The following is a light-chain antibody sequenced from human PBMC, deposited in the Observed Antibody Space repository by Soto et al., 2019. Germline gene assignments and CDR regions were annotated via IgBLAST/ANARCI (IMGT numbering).Light chain of an antibody. CDR2: KAS. Sequence: DIQMTQSPSTLSASVGDRVTITCRASQSIYNWLAWYQQKPGKAPKLLIYKASNLESGVPSRFSGSGYGTDFTLTINSLQPDDFATYYCQHYNSYPYIFGQGTSLEI. V-gene: IGKV1-5*03. CDR1: QSIYNW. CDR3: QHYNSYPYI. J-gene: IGKJ2*01.